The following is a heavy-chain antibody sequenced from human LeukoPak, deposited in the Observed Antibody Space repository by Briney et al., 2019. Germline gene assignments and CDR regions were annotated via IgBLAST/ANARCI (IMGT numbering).Heavy chain of an antibody. CDR1: GYSVSSGFY. J-gene: IGHJ4*02. CDR3: ARDRVTMTVVAPAGTFDY. Sequence: SETLSLTCTVPGYSVSSGFYWGWVRQSPGKGLEWIGTIFHSGSTYYNPSLKNRVTLSVGTSKNQFSLKLSSVTAADTAVYYCARDRVTMTVVAPAGTFDYWGQGALVTVSS. V-gene: IGHV4-38-2*02. CDR2: IFHSGST. D-gene: IGHD3-22*01.